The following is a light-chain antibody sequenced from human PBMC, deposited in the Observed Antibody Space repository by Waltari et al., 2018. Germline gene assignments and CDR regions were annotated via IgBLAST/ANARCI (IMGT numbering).Light chain of an antibody. J-gene: IGKJ5*01. CDR3: QYDDFSMSST. CDR2: EES. V-gene: IGKV1-33*01. Sequence: DIQVTQSPSSLAVSVGDRVTITCQASQDISYYLNWYQQKPGKAPKLLIFEESNLAVGGPSRFSGSRSGADFSFTISSLQPEDIGTYYCQYDDFSMSSTFGQGTRLEIK. CDR1: QDISYY.